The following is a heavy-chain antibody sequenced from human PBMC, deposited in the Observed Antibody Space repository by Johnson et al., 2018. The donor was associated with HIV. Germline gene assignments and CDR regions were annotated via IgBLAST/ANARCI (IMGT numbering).Heavy chain of an antibody. CDR1: GFTVSSNY. D-gene: IGHD1-26*01. CDR3: ARDLIVGTTRTGAFDI. Sequence: VQLVESGGGLVQPGGSLRLSCAASGFTVSSNYMSWVRQAPGKGLEWVSVIYSGGKTYYGDSVRGRFTISRDNSKNTVSLQMNSLRAEDTAGYFCARDLIVGTTRTGAFDIWGQGTKVTVSS. J-gene: IGHJ3*02. CDR2: IYSGGKT. V-gene: IGHV3-66*02.